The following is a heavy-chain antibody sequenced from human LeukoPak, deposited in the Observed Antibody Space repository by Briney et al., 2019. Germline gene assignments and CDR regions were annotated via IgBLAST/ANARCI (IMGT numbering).Heavy chain of an antibody. Sequence: GGSLRLSCAASGLIVSGNYMGWVRQAPGKGLKWVSVIHSSGKTNYADSVQGRFTISRDNSKNTLYLQMNSLGAEDTAVYYCARRGGYGDYWYFDLWGRGTLVTVSS. CDR2: IHSSGKT. D-gene: IGHD4-17*01. CDR3: ARRGGYGDYWYFDL. CDR1: GLIVSGNY. V-gene: IGHV3-53*01. J-gene: IGHJ2*01.